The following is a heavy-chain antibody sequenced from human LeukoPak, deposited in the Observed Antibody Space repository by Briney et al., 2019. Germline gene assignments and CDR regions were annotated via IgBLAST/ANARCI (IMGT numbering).Heavy chain of an antibody. CDR1: GFTFSSYG. CDR2: ISYDGSNK. CDR3: AKGGSSGWTGQSGMDV. V-gene: IGHV3-30*18. J-gene: IGHJ6*02. D-gene: IGHD6-19*01. Sequence: PGGSLRLSCAASGFTFSSYGIHWVRQAPGKGLEWVAVISYDGSNKYYADSVKGRFTISRDNSKNTLYLQMNSLRAEDTAVYYCAKGGSSGWTGQSGMDVWGQGTTVTVSS.